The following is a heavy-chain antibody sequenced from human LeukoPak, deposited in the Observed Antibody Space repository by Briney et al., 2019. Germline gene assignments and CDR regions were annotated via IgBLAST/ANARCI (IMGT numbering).Heavy chain of an antibody. V-gene: IGHV1-2*02. CDR2: INPNSGGT. CDR3: ARDSSPYCGGDCLV. J-gene: IGHJ4*02. CDR1: GYTFTGYY. Sequence: ASVKVSCKASGYTFTGYYMHWVRQAPGQRLEWMGWINPNSGGTNYAQKFQGRVTMTRDTPISTAYMELSRLRSDDTAVYYCARDSSPYCGGDCLVWGQGTLVTVSS. D-gene: IGHD2-21*01.